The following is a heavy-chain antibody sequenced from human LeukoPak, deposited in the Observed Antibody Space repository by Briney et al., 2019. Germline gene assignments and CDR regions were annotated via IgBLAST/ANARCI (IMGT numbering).Heavy chain of an antibody. Sequence: SETLSLTCTVSGYSISSGYYWGWIRQPPGKGLEWIGSIYHSGSTYYNPSLKSRVTISVDTSKNQFSLKLSSVTAADTAVYYCAKDYSKTSYYGSGTYYRPNWFDPWGQGTLVTVSS. J-gene: IGHJ5*02. CDR1: GYSISSGYY. V-gene: IGHV4-38-2*02. CDR3: AKDYSKTSYYGSGTYYRPNWFDP. D-gene: IGHD3-10*01. CDR2: IYHSGST.